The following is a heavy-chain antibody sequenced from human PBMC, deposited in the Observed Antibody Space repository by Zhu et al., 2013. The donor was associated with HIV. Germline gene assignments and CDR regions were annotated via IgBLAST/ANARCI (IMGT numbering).Heavy chain of an antibody. CDR3: ARGILTGPYPSFNY. V-gene: IGHV1-2*02. J-gene: IGHJ4*02. CDR2: INPNSGGT. D-gene: IGHD3-9*01. CDR1: IHLRSTF. Sequence: QVQLVQSGADVKKPGLSEGLLSGFWIHLRSTFIWHWVRQAPGQGLEWMGWINPNSGGTNYAQKFQGRVTMTRDTSISTAYMELSRLRSDDTAVYYCARGILTGPYPSFNYWGQGTLVTVSS.